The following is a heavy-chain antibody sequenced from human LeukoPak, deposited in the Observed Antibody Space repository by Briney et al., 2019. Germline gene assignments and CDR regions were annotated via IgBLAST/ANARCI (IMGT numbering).Heavy chain of an antibody. D-gene: IGHD2-8*02. CDR2: ISWDGGST. Sequence: GGSLRLSCAASGFTFDDYAMHWVRQAPGKGLEWVSLISWDGGSTYYADSVKGRFTISRDNSKNSLYLQMNSLRAEDTALYYCAKDAPLGTGGSYYDYWGQGTLVTVSS. J-gene: IGHJ4*02. V-gene: IGHV3-43D*03. CDR1: GFTFDDYA. CDR3: AKDAPLGTGGSYYDY.